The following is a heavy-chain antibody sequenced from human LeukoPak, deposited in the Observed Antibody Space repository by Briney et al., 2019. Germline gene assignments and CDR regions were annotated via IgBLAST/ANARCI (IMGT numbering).Heavy chain of an antibody. CDR1: GGSISSYY. V-gene: IGHV4-59*01. CDR2: IYYSGST. CDR3: ARKTYYYYVDV. J-gene: IGHJ6*03. Sequence: PSETLSLTCTVSGGSISSYYWSWIRQPPGKGLEWIGYIYYSGSTNYNPSLKSRVTISVDTSKNQFSLKLTSVTAADTAVYYCARKTYYYYVDVWGKGTTVTISS.